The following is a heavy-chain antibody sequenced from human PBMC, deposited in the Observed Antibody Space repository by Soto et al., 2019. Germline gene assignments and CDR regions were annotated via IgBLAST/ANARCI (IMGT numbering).Heavy chain of an antibody. D-gene: IGHD3-22*01. Sequence: QVQLQESGPGLVKPSQTLSLTCTVSGGSISSGGYYWSRIRQHPGKGLEWIGYIYYSGSTYYNSSLKSRVTISVDTSKNQFSLKLSSVTAADTAVYYCARVWDSSGPNFDYWGQGTLVTVSS. CDR3: ARVWDSSGPNFDY. CDR1: GGSISSGGYY. J-gene: IGHJ4*02. V-gene: IGHV4-31*03. CDR2: IYYSGST.